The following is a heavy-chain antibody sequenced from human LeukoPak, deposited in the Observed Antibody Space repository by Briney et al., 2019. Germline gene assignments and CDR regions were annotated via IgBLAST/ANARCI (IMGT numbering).Heavy chain of an antibody. CDR2: IGASGDST. J-gene: IGHJ3*01. V-gene: IGHV3-23*01. CDR3: AKLLGVVNDPFDV. Sequence: GGSLRLXCAASGFTFSYKPMSWVRQAPGKGLEWVSGIGASGDSTYYADSVKGRFTISRDNSKNTLYLQMNSLRAEDTAVYYCAKLLGVVNDPFDVWGQGTMVTVSS. D-gene: IGHD3-22*01. CDR1: GFTFSYKP.